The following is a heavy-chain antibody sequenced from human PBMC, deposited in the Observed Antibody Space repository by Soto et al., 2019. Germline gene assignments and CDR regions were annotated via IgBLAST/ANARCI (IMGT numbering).Heavy chain of an antibody. CDR3: ARAPPYYYDSSAYYYFDY. CDR1: GFTVSSNY. V-gene: IGHV3-53*01. CDR2: IYSGGST. Sequence: GGSLRLSCAASGFTVSSNYMSWVRQAPGKGLEWVSVIYSGGSTYYADSVKGRFTISRDNSKNTLYLQMNSLRAEGTAVYYCARAPPYYYDSSAYYYFDYWGQGTLVTVSS. D-gene: IGHD3-22*01. J-gene: IGHJ4*02.